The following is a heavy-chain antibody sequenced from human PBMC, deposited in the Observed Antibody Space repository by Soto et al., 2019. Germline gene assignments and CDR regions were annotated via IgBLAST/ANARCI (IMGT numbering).Heavy chain of an antibody. CDR2: TYYRSKWYN. J-gene: IGHJ3*02. Sequence: SQTLSLTCAISGDSVSSNSAAWNWIRQSPSRGLEWLGRTYYRSKWYNDYAVSVKSRITINPDTSKNQFSLQLNSVTPEDTAVYYCARGYCSSTSCKARGAFDSWGQGTMVTVSS. D-gene: IGHD2-2*01. CDR3: ARGYCSSTSCKARGAFDS. V-gene: IGHV6-1*01. CDR1: GDSVSSNSAA.